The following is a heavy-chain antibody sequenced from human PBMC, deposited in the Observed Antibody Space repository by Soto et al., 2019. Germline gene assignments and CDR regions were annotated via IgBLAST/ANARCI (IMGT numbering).Heavy chain of an antibody. Sequence: QVQLVESGGGVVQPGTSMRLSCEASGFTCSNYGMHWVRQAPGKGPEWVAVISYDGINKYSADSVKGRFTISRDNSRNTVFLQMNSLRVEDTAVYYCARDYQWSIDYWGQGTLVTVSS. V-gene: IGHV3-33*01. D-gene: IGHD2-15*01. J-gene: IGHJ4*02. CDR1: GFTCSNYG. CDR3: ARDYQWSIDY. CDR2: ISYDGINK.